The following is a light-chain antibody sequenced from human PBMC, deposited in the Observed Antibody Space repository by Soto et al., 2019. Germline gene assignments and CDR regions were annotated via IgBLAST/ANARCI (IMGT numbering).Light chain of an antibody. CDR1: QSVSSNY. CDR2: DAS. J-gene: IGKJ5*01. Sequence: EIVLTQSPGTLSLSPGERATLSCRASQSVSSNYLAWYQQKPGQAPRLLIYDASSRPTGIPDRFSGIGTGTDVTRTISRLQPEDFAVYYFQRYGNSPITFGQVTRLEMK. V-gene: IGKV3-20*01. CDR3: QRYGNSPIT.